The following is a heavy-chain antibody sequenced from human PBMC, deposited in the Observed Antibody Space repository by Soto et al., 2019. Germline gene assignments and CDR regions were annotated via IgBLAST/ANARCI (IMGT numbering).Heavy chain of an antibody. Sequence: QLHLVQSGAVVKKPGASVTVSCSASGYPVTAYYMHWVRQAPGRGLEWMGGINPATGAAKYTQTFQGRVTMTRDTSTSTGFRERSGLTAEDTAVVYWARGGGVGVAGSAAFDMWGQGTLVTVSS. V-gene: IGHV1-2*02. J-gene: IGHJ3*02. D-gene: IGHD3-3*01. CDR3: ARGGGVGVAGSAAFDM. CDR2: INPATGAA. CDR1: GYPVTAYY.